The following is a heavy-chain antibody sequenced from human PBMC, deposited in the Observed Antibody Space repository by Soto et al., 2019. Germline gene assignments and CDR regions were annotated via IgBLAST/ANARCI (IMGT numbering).Heavy chain of an antibody. CDR1: GYTFTGYY. CDR2: INPNSGGT. CDR3: ARSRSSGWYRQRYYYYGMDV. J-gene: IGHJ6*02. D-gene: IGHD6-19*01. V-gene: IGHV1-2*04. Sequence: ASVKVSCKASGYTFTGYYMHWVRQAPGQGLEWMGWINPNSGGTNYAQKFQGWVTMTRDTSISTAYMELSRLRSDDTAVYYCARSRSSGWYRQRYYYYGMDVWG.